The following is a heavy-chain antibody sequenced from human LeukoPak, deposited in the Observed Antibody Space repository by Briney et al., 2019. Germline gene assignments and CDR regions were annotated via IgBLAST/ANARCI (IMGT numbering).Heavy chain of an antibody. CDR2: INPNSGGT. V-gene: IGHV1-2*02. J-gene: IGHJ4*02. D-gene: IGHD6-13*01. Sequence: ALVKVSCKASGYTFTGYYMHWVRQAPGQGLEWMGWINPNSGGTNYAQKFQGRVTMTRDTSISTAYMELSRLRSDDTAVYYCAREASRIAAAGTPLDYWGQGTLVTVSS. CDR3: AREASRIAAAGTPLDY. CDR1: GYTFTGYY.